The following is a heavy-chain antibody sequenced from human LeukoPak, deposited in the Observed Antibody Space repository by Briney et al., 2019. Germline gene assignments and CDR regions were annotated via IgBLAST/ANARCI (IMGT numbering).Heavy chain of an antibody. D-gene: IGHD5-24*01. CDR3: ARGAEMATSYFDY. Sequence: GGSLRLSCAASGFTFSSYGMHWVRQAPGKGQEWVAVISYDGSNKYYADSVKGRFTISRDNSKNTLYLQMNSLRAEDTAVYYCARGAEMATSYFDYWGQGTLVTVSS. CDR1: GFTFSSYG. V-gene: IGHV3-30*03. J-gene: IGHJ4*02. CDR2: ISYDGSNK.